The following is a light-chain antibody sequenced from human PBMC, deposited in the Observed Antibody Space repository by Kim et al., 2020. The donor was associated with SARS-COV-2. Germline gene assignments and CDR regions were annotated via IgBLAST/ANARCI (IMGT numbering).Light chain of an antibody. J-gene: IGKJ4*01. CDR1: ESVDSSQ. V-gene: IGKV3-20*01. CDR3: QQYATSPFS. CDR2: GAS. Sequence: EIVLTQSPGTLSLSPGERGTLSCRASESVDSSQFTWYQQKPGQAPRLLIYGASTRAAGIPERFSGSGSGTRFTLTISRLEPEDFAVYYCQQYATSPFSFGGGTKVEV.